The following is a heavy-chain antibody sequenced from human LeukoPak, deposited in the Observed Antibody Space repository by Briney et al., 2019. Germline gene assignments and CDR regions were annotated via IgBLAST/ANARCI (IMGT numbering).Heavy chain of an antibody. CDR3: ARVVSDILTGYYHFDY. Sequence: PSETLSLTCTVSGGSISSSSYYWGWIRQPPGKGLEWIGSIYYSGSTYYNPSLKSRVTMSVDTSKNQFSLKLSSVTAADTAVYYCARVVSDILTGYYHFDYWGQGTLVTVSS. V-gene: IGHV4-39*07. CDR1: GGSISSSSYY. CDR2: IYYSGST. J-gene: IGHJ4*02. D-gene: IGHD3-9*01.